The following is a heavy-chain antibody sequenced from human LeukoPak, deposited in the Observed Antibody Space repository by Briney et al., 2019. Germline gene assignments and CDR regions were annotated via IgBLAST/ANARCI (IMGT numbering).Heavy chain of an antibody. CDR3: ARGPGFLEWFDWFDP. CDR1: GGSFSGYY. V-gene: IGHV4-34*01. J-gene: IGHJ5*02. D-gene: IGHD3-3*01. Sequence: PSETLSLTCAVYGGSFSGYYWSWIRQPPGKGLEWIGEINHSGSTNYNPSLKSRVTISVDTSKNQFSLKLSSVTTADTAVYYCARGPGFLEWFDWFDPWGQGTLVTVSS. CDR2: INHSGST.